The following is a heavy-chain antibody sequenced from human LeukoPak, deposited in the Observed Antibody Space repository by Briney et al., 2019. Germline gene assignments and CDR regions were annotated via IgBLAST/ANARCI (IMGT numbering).Heavy chain of an antibody. V-gene: IGHV6-1*01. CDR1: GDSVSSYSSG. J-gene: IGHJ4*02. Sequence: SQTLSLTCAVSGDSVSSYSSGWNCIRPCPWIGLEWLGRQCESTKWYNDYAVSVKSRISINPDTSKNQFSLQLNSVTPDDTAVYYCARGGIGYCSSTSCYFDYWGQGTLVTVSS. D-gene: IGHD2-2*01. CDR3: ARGGIGYCSSTSCYFDY. CDR2: QCESTKWYN.